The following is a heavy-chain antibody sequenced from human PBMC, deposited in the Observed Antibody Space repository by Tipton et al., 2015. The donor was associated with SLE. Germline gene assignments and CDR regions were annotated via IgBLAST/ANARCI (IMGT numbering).Heavy chain of an antibody. CDR3: AKNCFMDFFDY. J-gene: IGHJ4*02. CDR2: ISGSGRTA. CDR1: RFTFSNYV. V-gene: IGHV3-23*01. D-gene: IGHD2-21*01. Sequence: GSLRLSCAASRFTFSNYVMSWVRQAPGKGLEWVSGISGSGRTAYYADSVKGRFTISRDNSKNTLYLQMNSLRADDTAVYYCAKNCFMDFFDYWGQGTLVTVSS.